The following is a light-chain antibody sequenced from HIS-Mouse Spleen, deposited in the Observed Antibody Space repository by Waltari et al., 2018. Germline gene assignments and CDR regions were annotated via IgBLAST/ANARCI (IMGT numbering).Light chain of an antibody. J-gene: IGLJ2*01. Sequence: QSALTQPASVSGSPGQSITISCTGTSSDVGGYNYVSWYQQHPGKAPKLMIYDVSNRPSGVSIRLSGSKSGNTASLTISGLQAEDEADYYCSSYTSSSTKVFRGGTKLTVL. CDR2: DVS. CDR1: SSDVGGYNY. V-gene: IGLV2-14*03. CDR3: SSYTSSSTKV.